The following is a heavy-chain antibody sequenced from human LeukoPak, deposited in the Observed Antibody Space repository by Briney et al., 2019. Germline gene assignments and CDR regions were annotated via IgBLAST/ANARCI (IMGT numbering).Heavy chain of an antibody. D-gene: IGHD3-3*01. J-gene: IGHJ5*02. Sequence: PGGSLRLSCAASGFTFSSYWMSWVRQAPGKGLEWVANIKQDGSEKYYVDSVKGRFTISRDNAKNSLYLQMNSLRAEDTAVYYCAGSGYSKKRLNWFDPWGQGTLVTVYS. CDR3: AGSGYSKKRLNWFDP. V-gene: IGHV3-7*01. CDR2: IKQDGSEK. CDR1: GFTFSSYW.